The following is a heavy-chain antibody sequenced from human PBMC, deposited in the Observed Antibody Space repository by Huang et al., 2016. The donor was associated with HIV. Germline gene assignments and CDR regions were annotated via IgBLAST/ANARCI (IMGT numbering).Heavy chain of an antibody. CDR3: AGGREYCSGGSCFQGRYFDY. CDR2: ISAHKCKT. Sequence: QVHLVQSGAEVKKPVASVRVSCKASGYTFNIYGISCVRQAPGQRLEWMGWISAHKCKTKHAQRLQGRLTMTTDTSTNTVFMELRSLRSDDTAFYYCAGGREYCSGGSCFQGRYFDYWGQGTLVTSPQ. V-gene: IGHV1-18*01. J-gene: IGHJ4*02. CDR1: GYTFNIYG. D-gene: IGHD2-15*01.